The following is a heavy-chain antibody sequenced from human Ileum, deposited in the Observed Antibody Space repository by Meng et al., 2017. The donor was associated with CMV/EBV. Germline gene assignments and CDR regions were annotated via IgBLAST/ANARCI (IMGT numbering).Heavy chain of an antibody. D-gene: IGHD6-6*01. CDR3: VHRYSSSSGQVS. CDR1: GFSLTTNVES. V-gene: IGHV2-5*02. J-gene: IGHJ5*02. Sequence: QITLKVSGPTLVKPTQTRPLTCTFSGFSLTTNVESVGWIRQPPGKALEWLALIHGGGGKQYSPSLQSRLTATRDTSKNQVVLTMTNMDPVDTATYYCVHRYSSSSGQVSWGQGTLVTVSS. CDR2: IHGGGGK.